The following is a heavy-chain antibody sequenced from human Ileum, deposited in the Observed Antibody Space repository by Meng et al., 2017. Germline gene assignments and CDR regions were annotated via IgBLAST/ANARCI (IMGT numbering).Heavy chain of an antibody. Sequence: SVKVSCKASGDSFRTYGISWVRLAPGQGLEWMGGIIRIFDSATYAQKFQGRVTISADPATNTADAPTRIFYLEFSSLRADDTAVYYCATGATMETTGYYYGLDVWGQGTTVTVSS. CDR1: GDSFRTYG. CDR2: IIRIFDSA. V-gene: IGHV1-69*13. J-gene: IGHJ6*02. CDR3: ATGATMETTGYYYGLDV. D-gene: IGHD4-17*01.